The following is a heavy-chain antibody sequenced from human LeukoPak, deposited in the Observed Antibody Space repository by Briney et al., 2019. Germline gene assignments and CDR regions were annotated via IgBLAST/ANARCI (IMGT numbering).Heavy chain of an antibody. J-gene: IGHJ4*02. CDR3: ATSFGPVIAAAGTGAD. CDR2: ISGSGSST. Sequence: GGSLRLSCAASGFTFSSYAMNWVRQAPGKGLEWVSVISGSGSSTYYADSVKGRFTISRDNSKNTLYLQMNSLRAEDTAVYYCATSFGPVIAAAGTGADWGQGTLVTVSS. CDR1: GFTFSSYA. D-gene: IGHD6-13*01. V-gene: IGHV3-23*01.